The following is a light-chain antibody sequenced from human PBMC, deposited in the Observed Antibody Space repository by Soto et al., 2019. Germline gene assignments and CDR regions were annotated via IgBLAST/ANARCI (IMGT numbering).Light chain of an antibody. CDR2: EGT. CDR1: SNTFGNYNL. V-gene: IGLV2-14*02. J-gene: IGLJ3*02. Sequence: QSALTQPASVSGSPGQSITISCTGTSNTFGNYNLVSWYQQQSGKAPKLMIYEGTKRPSGVSNRFSGSKSGNTASLTISGLQAEDESDYYCISYTSSSTWVFGGGTKLTVL. CDR3: ISYTSSSTWV.